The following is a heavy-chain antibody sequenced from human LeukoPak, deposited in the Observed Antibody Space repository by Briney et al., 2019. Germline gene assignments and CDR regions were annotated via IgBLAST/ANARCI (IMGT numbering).Heavy chain of an antibody. CDR3: TTDQINVDIVATIDGGFDY. CDR2: IKSKTDGGTT. V-gene: IGHV3-15*01. D-gene: IGHD5-12*01. J-gene: IGHJ4*02. CDR1: GFTVSSNY. Sequence: PGGSLRLSCAASGFTVSSNYMSWVRQAPGKGLEWVGRIKSKTDGGTTDYAVPVKGRFTISRDDSKNTLYLQMNSLKTEDTAVYYCTTDQINVDIVATIDGGFDYWGQGTLVTVSS.